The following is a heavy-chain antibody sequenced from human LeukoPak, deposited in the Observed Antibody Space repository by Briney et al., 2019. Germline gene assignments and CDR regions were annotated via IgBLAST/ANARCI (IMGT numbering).Heavy chain of an antibody. CDR1: GFTFNKNG. Sequence: GGSLRLSCAASGFTFNKNGMIWVRQAPGKGLEWVSAISGGGVTFYSDSVKGRFTISRDNSNNTLFLQMNSLRVEDTALYYRAKGDDYWSGYGPWGQGTLVTVSS. CDR2: ISGGGVT. D-gene: IGHD3-3*01. V-gene: IGHV3-23*01. CDR3: AKGDDYWSGYGP. J-gene: IGHJ5*02.